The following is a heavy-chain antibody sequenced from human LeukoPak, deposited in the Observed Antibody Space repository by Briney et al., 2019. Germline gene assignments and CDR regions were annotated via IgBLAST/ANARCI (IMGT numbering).Heavy chain of an antibody. J-gene: IGHJ4*02. D-gene: IGHD1/OR15-1a*01. V-gene: IGHV3-11*01. CDR2: ISSSGSTI. CDR1: GFTFSDYY. CDR3: AKGTKPVMTIPDY. Sequence: GGSLRLSCAASGFTFSDYYMSWIRQAPGKGLEWASYISSSGSTIYYADSVKGRFTISRDNAKNSLFLQMNSLRAEDTAMYYCAKGTKPVMTIPDYWGQGILVTVSS.